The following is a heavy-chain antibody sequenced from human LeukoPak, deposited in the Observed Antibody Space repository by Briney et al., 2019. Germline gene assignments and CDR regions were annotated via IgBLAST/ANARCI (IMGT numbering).Heavy chain of an antibody. V-gene: IGHV3-20*04. CDR3: ARSVSGKSYFDY. CDR2: INWNGGST. CDR1: GFTFDDYG. J-gene: IGHJ4*02. Sequence: PGGSLRLSCAASGFTFDDYGMSWVRQAPGKGLERVSGINWNGGSTGYADSVKGRFTISRDNAKNSLYLQMNSLRAEDTAVYYCARSVSGKSYFDYWGQGTLVTVSS. D-gene: IGHD5/OR15-5a*01.